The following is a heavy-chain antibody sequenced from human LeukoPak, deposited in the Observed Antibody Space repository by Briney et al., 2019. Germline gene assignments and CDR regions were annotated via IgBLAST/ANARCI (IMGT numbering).Heavy chain of an antibody. CDR1: GFTFSSYG. Sequence: GGSLRLSCAASGFTFSSYGMSWVRQAPGKGLEWVSAISGSGGSTYYADSVKGRFTISRDNSKNTLYLQMNSLRAEDTAVYYCARDKAYGSGSYQFDYWGQGTLVTVSS. CDR3: ARDKAYGSGSYQFDY. CDR2: ISGSGGST. V-gene: IGHV3-23*01. J-gene: IGHJ4*02. D-gene: IGHD3-10*01.